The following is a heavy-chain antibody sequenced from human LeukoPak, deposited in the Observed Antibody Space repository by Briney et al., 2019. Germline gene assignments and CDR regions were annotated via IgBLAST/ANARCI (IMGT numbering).Heavy chain of an antibody. J-gene: IGHJ6*03. D-gene: IGHD3-3*01. CDR3: ARAPPVGEDYYYYYYMDA. Sequence: PPETPSLTRTVSWVPLCRFYGRWIPQPPGEGLGWIGYIYYSGSTNYNPSLNSRVTISVDTSKNRYSLKLSSVTAADTAVYYCARAPPVGEDYYYYYYMDAWGKGTTVTVSS. V-gene: IGHV4-59*01. CDR2: IYYSGST. CDR1: WVPLCRFY.